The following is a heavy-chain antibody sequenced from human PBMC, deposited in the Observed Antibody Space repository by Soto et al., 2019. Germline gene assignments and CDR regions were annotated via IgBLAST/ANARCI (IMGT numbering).Heavy chain of an antibody. V-gene: IGHV3-21*01. Sequence: EVQLVESGGGLVKPGGSLRLSCAASGITFSSYAMNWVRQAPGKGLEWVSSISSSSNYIYYADSVKGRFTISRDNAKNSLYLQMNSLRADDTAVYYCVTTRKPDYWGQGTLVTVSS. D-gene: IGHD5-12*01. CDR3: VTTRKPDY. J-gene: IGHJ4*02. CDR1: GITFSSYA. CDR2: ISSSSNYI.